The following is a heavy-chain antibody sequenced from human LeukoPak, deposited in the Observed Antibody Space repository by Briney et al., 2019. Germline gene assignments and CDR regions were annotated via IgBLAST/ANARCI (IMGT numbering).Heavy chain of an antibody. D-gene: IGHD2-2*02. CDR3: ARDLGYCSSTSCYNGDY. V-gene: IGHV1-2*02. Sequence: GASVKVSCKASGYTFTGYYMHWVRQAPGQELEWMGWINPNSGGTNYAQKFQGRVTMTRDTSISTAYMELSRLRSDDTAVYYCARDLGYCSSTSCYNGDYWGQGTLVTVSS. J-gene: IGHJ4*02. CDR2: INPNSGGT. CDR1: GYTFTGYY.